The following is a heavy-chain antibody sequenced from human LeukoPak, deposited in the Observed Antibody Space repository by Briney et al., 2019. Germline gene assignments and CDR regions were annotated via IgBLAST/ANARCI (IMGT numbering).Heavy chain of an antibody. CDR1: GYTFTGYY. CDR2: INPNSGGT. V-gene: IGHV1-2*02. CDR3: ARALGIRIAAAGTFWFDP. Sequence: ASVKVSCKASGYTFTGYYMHWVRQAPGQGLEWMGWINPNSGGTNYAQKFQGRVTMTRDTSISTAYMELSRLRPDDTAVYYCARALGIRIAAAGTFWFDPWGQGTLVTVSS. J-gene: IGHJ5*02. D-gene: IGHD6-13*01.